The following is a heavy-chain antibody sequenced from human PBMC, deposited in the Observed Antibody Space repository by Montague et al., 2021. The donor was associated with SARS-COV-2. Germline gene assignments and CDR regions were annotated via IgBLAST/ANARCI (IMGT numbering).Heavy chain of an antibody. CDR1: GGSISSYY. Sequence: SETLSLTCTVSGGSISSYYWTWIRQPPGRGLEWIGHIYYSATTNYNPSLKSRVTMSIDTSKNQFSLSLSSVTAADSAVYYCARLRRGTYYDWFDPWGQGTLVSVSS. CDR2: IYYSATT. J-gene: IGHJ5*02. V-gene: IGHV4-59*12. CDR3: ARLRRGTYYDWFDP. D-gene: IGHD1-26*01.